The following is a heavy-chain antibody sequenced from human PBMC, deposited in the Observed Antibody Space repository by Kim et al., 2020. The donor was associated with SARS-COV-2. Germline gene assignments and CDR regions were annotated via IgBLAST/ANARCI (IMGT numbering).Heavy chain of an antibody. Sequence: GGSLRLSCAASGFMLTSFGMYWVRQAPGKGLEWVAIIWYDGTNKYYGDSVKGRFTISRDNSQNTLYLQMDSLRVEDTAVYYCARNFYDILTGYFDYWGRGTLVTVSS. CDR1: GFMLTSFG. D-gene: IGHD3-9*01. J-gene: IGHJ4*02. CDR3: ARNFYDILTGYFDY. V-gene: IGHV3-33*07. CDR2: IWYDGTNK.